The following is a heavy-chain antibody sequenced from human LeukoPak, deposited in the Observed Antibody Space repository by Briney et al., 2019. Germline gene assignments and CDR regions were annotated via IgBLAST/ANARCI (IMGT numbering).Heavy chain of an antibody. D-gene: IGHD3-22*01. CDR3: ARSFSPNYYDLLDY. J-gene: IGHJ4*02. V-gene: IGHV4-59*01. CDR2: IYYSGST. Sequence: PSETLSLTCTVSGGSISTYYWSGIRQPPGKGLEWIGYIYYSGSTNYNPSLKSRVTISLDTPKNQFSLKLNSVTAAGTAMYYCARSFSPNYYDLLDYWGQGTLVTVSS. CDR1: GGSISTYY.